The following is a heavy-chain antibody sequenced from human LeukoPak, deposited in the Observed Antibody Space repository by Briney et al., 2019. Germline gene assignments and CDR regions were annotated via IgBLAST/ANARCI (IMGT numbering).Heavy chain of an antibody. V-gene: IGHV3-23*01. CDR3: AKEGGGGSYFGSYYYYYMDV. CDR2: ISGSGGST. D-gene: IGHD1-26*01. J-gene: IGHJ6*03. Sequence: GGSLRLSCAASGFTFSSYAMSWVRQAPGKGLEWVSAISGSGGSTYYADSVKGRFTISRDNSKNTLYLQMNSLRAEDTAVYYCAKEGGGGSYFGSYYYYYMDVWGKGTTVTVSS. CDR1: GFTFSSYA.